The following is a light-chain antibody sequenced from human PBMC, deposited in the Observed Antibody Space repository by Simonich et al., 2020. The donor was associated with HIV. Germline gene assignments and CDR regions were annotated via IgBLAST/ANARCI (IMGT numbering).Light chain of an antibody. Sequence: DIQMTQSPSSLSASVGDRVTITCRASQSISSYLNWYQQKPGKAPKLLIYAAYSLQSGVPSRFSGSGSGTDFTLTISSLQPEDFATYYCQQSYSFPFTFGPGTKVDIK. CDR3: QQSYSFPFT. V-gene: IGKV1-39*01. CDR1: QSISSY. CDR2: AAY. J-gene: IGKJ3*01.